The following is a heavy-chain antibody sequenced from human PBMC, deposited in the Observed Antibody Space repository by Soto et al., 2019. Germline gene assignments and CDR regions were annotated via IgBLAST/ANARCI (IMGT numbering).Heavy chain of an antibody. CDR2: ISSSSSTI. CDR1: GFTFSSYS. Sequence: EVQLVESGGGLGSLRLSCAASGFTFSSYSMNWVRQAPGKGLEWVSYISSSSSTIYYADSVKGRFTISRDNVKNSLYLQMNSLRDEDTAVYYWAREGGSPTWFAPWGQGALVTVAS. CDR3: AREGGSPTWFAP. J-gene: IGHJ5*02. D-gene: IGHD1-26*01. V-gene: IGHV3-48*02.